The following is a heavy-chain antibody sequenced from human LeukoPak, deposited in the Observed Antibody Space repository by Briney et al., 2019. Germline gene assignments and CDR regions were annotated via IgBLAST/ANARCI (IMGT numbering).Heavy chain of an antibody. CDR3: ARAHPGDYSDFQFDY. D-gene: IGHD4-11*01. CDR1: GFTFSSYE. J-gene: IGHJ4*02. CDR2: ISSSGSII. V-gene: IGHV3-48*03. Sequence: GGSLRLSCAASGFTFSSYEMNWVRQAPGKGLEWVSYISSSGSIIYYTDSVKGRFTISRDNAKNSLYLQMNSLRAEDTAVYYCARAHPGDYSDFQFDYWGQGTLVTVSS.